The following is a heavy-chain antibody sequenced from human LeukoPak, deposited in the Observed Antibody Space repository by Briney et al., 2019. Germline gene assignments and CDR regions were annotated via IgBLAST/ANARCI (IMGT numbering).Heavy chain of an antibody. CDR2: INWDGGST. Sequence: PGGSLRLSCAASGFTFSRYWMHWVRQAPGKGLEWVSGINWDGGSTGYADSVKGRFTISRDNAKNSLYLQMNSLRAEDTALYYCAREPYYYDSSGYYYGAFDIWGQGTMVTVSS. CDR3: AREPYYYDSSGYYYGAFDI. V-gene: IGHV3-20*04. D-gene: IGHD3-22*01. J-gene: IGHJ3*02. CDR1: GFTFSRYW.